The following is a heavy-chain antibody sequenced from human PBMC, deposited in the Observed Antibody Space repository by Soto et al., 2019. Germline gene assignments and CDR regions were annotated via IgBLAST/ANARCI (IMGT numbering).Heavy chain of an antibody. D-gene: IGHD3-3*01. CDR2: IYSGGST. V-gene: IGHV3-53*01. Sequence: GGSLRLSCAASGFTVSSNYMSWVRQAPGKGLEWVSVIYSGGSTYYADSVKGRFTISRDNSKNTLYLQMNSLRAEDTAVYYCATRVLRFLEWYAFDIWGQGTMVTVSS. CDR3: ATRVLRFLEWYAFDI. CDR1: GFTVSSNY. J-gene: IGHJ3*02.